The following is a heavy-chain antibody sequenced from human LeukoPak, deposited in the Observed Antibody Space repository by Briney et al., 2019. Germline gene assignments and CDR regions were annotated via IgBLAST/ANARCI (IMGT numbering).Heavy chain of an antibody. CDR1: GGSFSGYY. V-gene: IGHV4-34*01. CDR3: ARGPPNIVVVPAAIRGYGMDV. J-gene: IGHJ6*02. Sequence: SETLSLTCAVYGGSFSGYYWSWIRQPPGKGLEWIGEINHSGSTNYNPSLKSRVTISVDTSKNQFSLKLSSVTAADTAVYYCARGPPNIVVVPAAIRGYGMDVWGQGTTVTVSS. CDR2: INHSGST. D-gene: IGHD2-2*02.